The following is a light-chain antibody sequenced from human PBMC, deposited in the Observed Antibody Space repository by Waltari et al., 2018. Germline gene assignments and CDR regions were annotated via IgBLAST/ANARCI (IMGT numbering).Light chain of an antibody. CDR2: ETS. V-gene: IGKV3D-15*01. CDR3: QQYKTWPYT. CDR1: ESVSTN. Sequence: ETVMTQSPASLSVSPGERATLSCWASESVSTNLAWYQQKPGQPPRLLLYETSTRATGVSARFRGSGSATDFTLTISALQSEDFALYYCQQYKTWPYTFGQGTKLEIK. J-gene: IGKJ2*01.